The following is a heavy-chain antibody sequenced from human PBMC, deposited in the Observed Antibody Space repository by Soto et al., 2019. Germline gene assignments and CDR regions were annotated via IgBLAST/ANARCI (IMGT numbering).Heavy chain of an antibody. CDR1: GGSVSSGGYC. CDR2: NHYSGST. J-gene: IGHJ4*02. D-gene: IGHD6-6*01. Sequence: PSETLSLTCTVSGGSVSSGGYCWSWIRQPPGKGLEWIGYNHYSGSTDYNPSLKSRVTISIDTSRNQFSLKLSSVTAADTAVYYCARVDVRVSARRFFDYWGQGALVTVSS. CDR3: ARVDVRVSARRFFDY. V-gene: IGHV4-61*08.